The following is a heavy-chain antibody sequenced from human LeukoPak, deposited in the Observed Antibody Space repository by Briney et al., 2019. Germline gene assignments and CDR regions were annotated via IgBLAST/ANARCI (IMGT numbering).Heavy chain of an antibody. CDR3: ARDGYGGNSGIDY. Sequence: SETLSLTCTVSGGSISSSSYYWGWIRLPPGKGLEWIGSIYYSGSTYYNPSLKSRVTISVDTSKNQFSLKLSSVTAADTAVYYCARDGYGGNSGIDYWGQGTLVTVSS. D-gene: IGHD4-23*01. V-gene: IGHV4-39*07. CDR1: GGSISSSSYY. J-gene: IGHJ4*02. CDR2: IYYSGST.